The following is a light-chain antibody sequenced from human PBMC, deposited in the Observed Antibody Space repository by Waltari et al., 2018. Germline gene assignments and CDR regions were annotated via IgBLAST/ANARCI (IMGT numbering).Light chain of an antibody. Sequence: IVLTQSSGTLSLSPGGRATLSCRASQYIDHYLTWYQQKPGQAPRLLIYATSTRAAGIPDRFSGSGSGADFSLSITRLEPEDFAVYYCKHDVRLGATFGQGTKV. CDR3: KHDVRLGAT. V-gene: IGKV3-20*01. CDR2: ATS. J-gene: IGKJ1*01. CDR1: QYIDHY.